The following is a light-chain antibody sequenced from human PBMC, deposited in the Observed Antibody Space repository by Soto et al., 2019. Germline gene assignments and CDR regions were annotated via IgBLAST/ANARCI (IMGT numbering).Light chain of an antibody. CDR3: QQYDDYSWKT. V-gene: IGKV1-5*01. CDR2: DAS. CDR1: QSVGSW. Sequence: DIQLTQSPSTLSASVGDRVTITCRASQSVGSWLAWYQQRPGKAPRLLIYDASSLDSGVPARFSGSGSGTEFTITVSSLQPDDFATYYCQQYDDYSWKTFGQGTKV. J-gene: IGKJ1*01.